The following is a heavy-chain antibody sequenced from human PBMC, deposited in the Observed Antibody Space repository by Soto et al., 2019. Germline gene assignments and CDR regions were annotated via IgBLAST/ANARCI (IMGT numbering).Heavy chain of an antibody. J-gene: IGHJ4*02. CDR3: AKDRGPFVYDFWSCYLNYFDY. Sequence: PGGSLRLSCAASGFTFSSYAMSWVRQAPGKGLKWVSAISGSGCSTYYADSVKGRFTISRDNSKNTLYLQRDSLRAEDTAVYYCAKDRGPFVYDFWSCYLNYFDYWGQGTLVTVSS. D-gene: IGHD3-3*01. V-gene: IGHV3-23*01. CDR1: GFTFSSYA. CDR2: ISGSGCST.